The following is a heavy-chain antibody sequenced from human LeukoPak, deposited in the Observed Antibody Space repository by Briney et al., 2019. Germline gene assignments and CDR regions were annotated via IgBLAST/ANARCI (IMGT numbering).Heavy chain of an antibody. CDR1: GYTFTGYY. J-gene: IGHJ5*02. CDR2: INPNSGGT. V-gene: IGHV1-2*02. CDR3: ARAYYDILTGSLGNWFDP. Sequence: ASVKVSCKASGYTFTGYYMHWVRQAPGQGLEWMGWINPNSGGTNYAQKFQGRVTMTRDTSISTAYMELSRLRSDDTAVYYCARAYYDILTGSLGNWFDPWGQGTLVTVSS. D-gene: IGHD3-9*01.